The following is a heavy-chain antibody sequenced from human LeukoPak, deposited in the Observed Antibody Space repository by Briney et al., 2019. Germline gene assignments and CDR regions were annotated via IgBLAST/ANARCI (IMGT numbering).Heavy chain of an antibody. J-gene: IGHJ4*02. CDR3: ARRGTYLVR. CDR1: GGSFSAYY. CDR2: INHSGST. Sequence: PSETLSLTCAVYGGSFSAYYWSWIRQPPGKGLEWIGEINHSGSTNYNPSLKSRVTISVDTSKNQFSLKLSSVTAADTAVYYCARRGTYLVRWGQGTLVTVSS. D-gene: IGHD1-26*01. V-gene: IGHV4-34*01.